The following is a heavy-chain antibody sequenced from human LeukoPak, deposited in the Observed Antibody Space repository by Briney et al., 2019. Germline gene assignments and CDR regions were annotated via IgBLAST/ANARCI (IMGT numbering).Heavy chain of an antibody. Sequence: ASVKVSCKASGYTFTGYYMHWVRQAPGQGLEWMGWINPNSGGTNYAQKFQGRVTMTRDTSISTAYMELSRLRSDDAAVYCCARGGYSYGSAVGYWGQGTLVTVSS. J-gene: IGHJ4*02. CDR2: INPNSGGT. D-gene: IGHD5-18*01. CDR1: GYTFTGYY. V-gene: IGHV1-2*02. CDR3: ARGGYSYGSAVGY.